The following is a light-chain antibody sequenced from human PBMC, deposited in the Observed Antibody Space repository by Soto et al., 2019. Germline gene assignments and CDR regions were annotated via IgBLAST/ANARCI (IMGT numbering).Light chain of an antibody. V-gene: IGLV1-51*01. CDR1: SSNIGAGYD. CDR3: GTWDNSLSAYV. J-gene: IGLJ1*01. Sequence: QSVLTQPPSVSGAPGQRVTISCTGSSSNIGAGYDVHWYQQFPGTAPKLLIYDNSKRPSGIPDRFSGSKSGTSATLGITGLQTGDEADYYCGTWDNSLSAYVFGAGTKVTVL. CDR2: DNS.